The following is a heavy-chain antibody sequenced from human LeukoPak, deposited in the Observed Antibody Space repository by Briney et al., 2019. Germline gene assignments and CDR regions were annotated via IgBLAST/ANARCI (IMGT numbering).Heavy chain of an antibody. V-gene: IGHV3-30*04. CDR2: ISYDGSNK. D-gene: IGHD6-19*01. CDR3: ARARSGWYLGQFDY. Sequence: PGGSLRLSCVVPGSTFSSYAMHWVRQAPGKGLEWVAVISYDGSNKCYADSVKGRFTISRDNSKNTLYLQMNSLRAEDTAVYYCARARSGWYLGQFDYWGQGTLVTVSS. CDR1: GSTFSSYA. J-gene: IGHJ4*02.